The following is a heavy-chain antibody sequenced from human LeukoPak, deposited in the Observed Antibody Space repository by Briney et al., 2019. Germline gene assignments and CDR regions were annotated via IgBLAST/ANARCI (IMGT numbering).Heavy chain of an antibody. CDR3: ARGGGVVVVPAAIIPPVSYYYYMDV. V-gene: IGHV1-69*01. Sequence: SVKVSCKASGGTFSSYAISWVRQAPGQGLEWMGGIIPIFGTANYAQKFQGRVTITADESTSTAYMELSSLRSEDTAVYYCARGGGVVVVPAAIIPPVSYYYYMDVWGKGTTVTVSS. CDR2: IIPIFGTA. CDR1: GGTFSSYA. J-gene: IGHJ6*03. D-gene: IGHD2-2*02.